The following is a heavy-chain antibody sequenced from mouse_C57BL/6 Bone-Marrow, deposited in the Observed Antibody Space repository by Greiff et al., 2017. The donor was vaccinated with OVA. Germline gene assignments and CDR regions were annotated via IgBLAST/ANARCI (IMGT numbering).Heavy chain of an antibody. CDR3: ASESNYHYWYFDV. D-gene: IGHD2-5*01. CDR2: IWGVGST. J-gene: IGHJ1*03. V-gene: IGHV2-6*01. CDR1: GFSLTSYG. Sequence: VKLMESGPGLVAPSQSLSITCTVSGFSLTSYGVDWVRQSPGKGLEWLGVIWGVGSTNYNSALKSRLSISKDNSKSQVFLKMNSLQTDDTAMYYCASESNYHYWYFDVWGTGTTVTGSS.